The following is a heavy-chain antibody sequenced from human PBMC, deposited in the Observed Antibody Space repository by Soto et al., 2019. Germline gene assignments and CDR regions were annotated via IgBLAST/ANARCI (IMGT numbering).Heavy chain of an antibody. CDR3: ASNRREPRDFDC. J-gene: IGHJ4*02. D-gene: IGHD1-1*01. CDR2: MNPNSRDT. V-gene: IGHV1-8*01. CDR1: GYTFTNYD. Sequence: QVQLVQSGAEVKKPGASVKVSCKTSGYTFTNYDINWVRQATGQGLEWLGWMNPNSRDTGYAQKFQGRLPITRNTAISTAYMELSSLKSEDTAVYFCASNRREPRDFDCWGQGTLVTVSS.